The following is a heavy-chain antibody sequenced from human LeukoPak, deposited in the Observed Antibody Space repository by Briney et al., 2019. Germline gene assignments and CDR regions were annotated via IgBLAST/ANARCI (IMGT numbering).Heavy chain of an antibody. CDR3: ARGREGSDAFDI. V-gene: IGHV4-38-2*02. D-gene: IGHD1-26*01. J-gene: IGHJ3*02. CDR1: GYSISSGYY. Sequence: SETLSLTCTVSGYSISSGYYWGWIRQPPGKGLEWIGSIYHSGSTYYNPSLKSRVTISVDTSKNQFSLKLSSVTAADTAVYYCARGREGSDAFDIWGQGTMVTVSS. CDR2: IYHSGST.